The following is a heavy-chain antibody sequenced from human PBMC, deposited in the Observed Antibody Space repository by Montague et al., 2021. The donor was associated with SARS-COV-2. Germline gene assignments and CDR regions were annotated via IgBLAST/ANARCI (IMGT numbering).Heavy chain of an antibody. D-gene: IGHD5-18*01. V-gene: IGHV4-39*01. CDR2: VDYSGNT. Sequence: SETLSLTCTVTGGPISGSSDYWGWIRQSPGKGLEWIASVDYSGNTXYSPSLKSRLTISVDTSKYQFSLKLNSVTAADTALYYCARREYSYGWGDWGQGTLVTVSS. CDR3: ARREYSYGWGD. CDR1: GGPISGSSDY. J-gene: IGHJ4*02.